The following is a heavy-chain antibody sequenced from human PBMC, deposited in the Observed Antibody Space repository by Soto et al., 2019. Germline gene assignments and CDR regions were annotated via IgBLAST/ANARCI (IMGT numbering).Heavy chain of an antibody. CDR3: AREATMIVELDWFDP. V-gene: IGHV3-74*01. CDR2: INSDGSST. Sequence: EVQLVESGGGLVQPGGSLRLSCAASGFTFSSYWMHWVRQAPGKGLVWVSRINSDGSSTSYSDSVKGRFTSSRDNAKNTLYLQMNSLRAEDTAVYYCAREATMIVELDWFDPWGQGTLVTVSS. CDR1: GFTFSSYW. J-gene: IGHJ5*02. D-gene: IGHD3-22*01.